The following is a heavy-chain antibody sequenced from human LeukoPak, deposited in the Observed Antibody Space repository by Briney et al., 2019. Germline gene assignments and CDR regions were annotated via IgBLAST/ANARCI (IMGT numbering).Heavy chain of an antibody. J-gene: IGHJ3*02. V-gene: IGHV4-59*01. Sequence: PSETLSLTCTVSGGSISSYYWSWIRQPPGKGLEWIGYIYYSGSINYNPSLKSRVTISVDTSKNQFSLKLSSVTAADTAVYYCARDLPYYDFWSGYSDDAFDIWGQGTMVTVSS. D-gene: IGHD3-3*01. CDR2: IYYSGSI. CDR3: ARDLPYYDFWSGYSDDAFDI. CDR1: GGSISSYY.